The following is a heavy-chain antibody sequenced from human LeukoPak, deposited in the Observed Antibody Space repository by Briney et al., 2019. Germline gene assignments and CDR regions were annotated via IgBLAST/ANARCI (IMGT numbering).Heavy chain of an antibody. CDR1: GGSISNYY. Sequence: SETLSLTCTVSGGSISNYYWSWIRQTPGKGLEWIGYFYHTGSTNYNPSLKSRVIMSLDTSESQFSLKLSSVTAADTAVYYCAGGNHHTTGPYYFDYWGQGTLVTVSS. D-gene: IGHD2/OR15-2a*01. CDR3: AGGNHHTTGPYYFDY. J-gene: IGHJ4*02. V-gene: IGHV4-59*01. CDR2: FYHTGST.